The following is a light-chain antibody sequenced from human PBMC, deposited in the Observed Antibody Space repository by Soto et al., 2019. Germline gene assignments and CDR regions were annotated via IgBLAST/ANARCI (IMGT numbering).Light chain of an antibody. V-gene: IGKV3-15*01. Sequence: EIVMTQSPATLSVSPGERATLSCRASQSVSSNLAWYQQKPGQAPSLLIYGASTRATGTPARFSGSGSGTEFTLTISNLQSEDFAVYYCQQYGNSRGTFGQGTKVDI. CDR1: QSVSSN. J-gene: IGKJ1*01. CDR2: GAS. CDR3: QQYGNSRGT.